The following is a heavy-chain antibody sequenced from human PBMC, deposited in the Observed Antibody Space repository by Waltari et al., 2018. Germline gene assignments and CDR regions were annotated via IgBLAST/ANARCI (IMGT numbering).Heavy chain of an antibody. V-gene: IGHV1-2*02. CDR3: ARGPAPYCSGGSCYSEYFQH. J-gene: IGHJ1*01. D-gene: IGHD2-15*01. CDR1: GYSFTVYY. Sequence: QVQLVQSGAEVKKPGASVKVSCKASGYSFTVYYMHWVRQAHGQGLEWMGRINPNSGGTNYAQKFQGRVTMTRDTSISTAYMELSRLRSDDTAVYYCARGPAPYCSGGSCYSEYFQHWGQGTLVTVSS. CDR2: INPNSGGT.